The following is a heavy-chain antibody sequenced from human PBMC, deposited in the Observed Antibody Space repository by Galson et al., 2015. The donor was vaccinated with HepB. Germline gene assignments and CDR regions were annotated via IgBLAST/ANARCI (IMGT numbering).Heavy chain of an antibody. Sequence: SLRLSCAASGFTFSSYGMHWVRQAPGKGLEWVAVIWYDGSNKYYADSVKGRFTIFRDNSKSTLYLQMDNLRAEDTGVYYCAKEVNYGGNLPADYWGQGTLVTVSS. D-gene: IGHD4-23*01. CDR1: GFTFSSYG. J-gene: IGHJ4*02. CDR3: AKEVNYGGNLPADY. V-gene: IGHV3-33*06. CDR2: IWYDGSNK.